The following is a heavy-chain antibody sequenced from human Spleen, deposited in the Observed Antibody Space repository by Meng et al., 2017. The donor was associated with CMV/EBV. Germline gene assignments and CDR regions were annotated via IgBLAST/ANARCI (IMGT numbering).Heavy chain of an antibody. CDR1: GFIFSDYA. J-gene: IGHJ4*02. CDR2: ISYDGNNK. V-gene: IGHV3-30-3*01. Sequence: GESLKISCEASGFIFSDYAMHWVRQAPGKGLEWVAIISYDGNNKFYADSVKGRFTISRDNSKNALYLEMDILSAEDTAVYYCGRDALTGDLPRTIFGVFVIRHFDCWGQGTLVTVSS. CDR3: GRDALTGDLPRTIFGVFVIRHFDC. D-gene: IGHD3-3*01.